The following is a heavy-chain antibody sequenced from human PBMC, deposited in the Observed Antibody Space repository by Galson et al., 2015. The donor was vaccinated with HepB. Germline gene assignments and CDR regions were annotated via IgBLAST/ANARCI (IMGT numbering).Heavy chain of an antibody. CDR3: AKDNSPGYSYGPLVDY. CDR2: ISYDGSNK. Sequence: SLRLSCAASGFTFSSYGMHWVRQTPGKGLEWVAVISYDGSNKYYADSVKGRFTISRDNSKNTLYLQMNSLRAEDTAVYYCAKDNSPGYSYGPLVDYWGQGTLVTVSS. V-gene: IGHV3-30*18. CDR1: GFTFSSYG. D-gene: IGHD5-18*01. J-gene: IGHJ4*02.